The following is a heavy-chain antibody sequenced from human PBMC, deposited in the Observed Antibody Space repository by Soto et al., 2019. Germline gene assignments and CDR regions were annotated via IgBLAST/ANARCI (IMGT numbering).Heavy chain of an antibody. D-gene: IGHD6-13*01. CDR3: AHRVYSSSWLDLFY. CDR1: GFSLSTSGVG. Sequence: QITLKESGPTLVKPTQTLTLTCTFSGFSLSTSGVGVGWIRQPPGKALEWLALIYWDDDKRYSPSLKSRLTSNQETSKMQVVITMTKMDPVDTARYYCAHRVYSSSWLDLFYWGPGNLVTVS. CDR2: IYWDDDK. V-gene: IGHV2-5*02. J-gene: IGHJ4*02.